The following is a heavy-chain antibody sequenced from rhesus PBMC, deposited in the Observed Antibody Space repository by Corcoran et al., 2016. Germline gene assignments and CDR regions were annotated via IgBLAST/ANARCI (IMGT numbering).Heavy chain of an antibody. D-gene: IGHD1-14*01. Sequence: QLQLQESGPGLVKPSETLSLTCAVSGGSISSNYWSWISQPPGKGLEWNGRISGSGGSTHSDPTLKSRATIATYTSKNQFSLKLSSVPAADTAVYYCARETTTGWYFDIWGPGTPITISS. CDR2: ISGSGGST. J-gene: IGHJ2*01. CDR1: GGSISSNY. V-gene: IGHV4-173*01. CDR3: ARETTTGWYFDI.